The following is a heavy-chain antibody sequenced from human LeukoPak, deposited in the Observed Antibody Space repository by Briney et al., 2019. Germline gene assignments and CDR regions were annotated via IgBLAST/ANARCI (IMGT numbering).Heavy chain of an antibody. V-gene: IGHV4-4*07. CDR3: ARVSSSWYQDWYFDL. Sequence: SDTLSLTCTVSGDSISSYYWSWIRQPAGKGLEWIGRIDTSGNTNYKPSLKSRVTMSVDPSKNQFSLKLSSVNAADTAVYYCARVSSSWYQDWYFDLWGRGTLVTVSS. J-gene: IGHJ2*01. CDR2: IDTSGNT. D-gene: IGHD6-13*01. CDR1: GDSISSYY.